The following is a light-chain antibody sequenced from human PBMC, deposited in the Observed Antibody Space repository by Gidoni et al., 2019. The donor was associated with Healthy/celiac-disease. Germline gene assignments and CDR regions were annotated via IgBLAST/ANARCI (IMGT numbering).Light chain of an antibody. CDR1: QSLLHSNGYNY. CDR3: MQALQTPWT. Sequence: DMVMTQSPLSLPVTPGEPASISCRSSQSLLHSNGYNYLDWYLQKPGQSPQLLIYLGSNRASGVPDRFSGSGSGTDFTLKISRVEAEDVGVYYCMQALQTPWTFGQGTKLEI. J-gene: IGKJ2*01. CDR2: LGS. V-gene: IGKV2-28*01.